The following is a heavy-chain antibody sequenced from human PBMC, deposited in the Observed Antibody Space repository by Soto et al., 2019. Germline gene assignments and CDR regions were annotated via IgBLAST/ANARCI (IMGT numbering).Heavy chain of an antibody. Sequence: EVPVVESGGGLVQPGGSLRLSCAASGFTFSRDWMHWVRQSPGKGLVWVSRIKGDGTITNYADSVKGRFTTSRDNAKNTVYLQLNSLTTEDTAVYYCARGGLGNYYNDYWGQGTLVTVSS. D-gene: IGHD3-10*01. J-gene: IGHJ4*02. CDR1: GFTFSRDW. CDR2: IKGDGTIT. CDR3: ARGGLGNYYNDY. V-gene: IGHV3-74*01.